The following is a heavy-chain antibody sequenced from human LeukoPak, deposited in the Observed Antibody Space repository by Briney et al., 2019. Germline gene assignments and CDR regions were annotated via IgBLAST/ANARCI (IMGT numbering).Heavy chain of an antibody. CDR1: GFTFSSYA. CDR3: YIPYYDTSAYKGY. CDR2: ISGSGGST. V-gene: IGHV3-23*01. Sequence: GGSLRLSCAASGFTFSSYAMSWVRQAPGKGLEWVSAISGSGGSTYYADSVKGRFTISRDNSKNTLYLQMNSLRAEDTAVYYCYIPYYDTSAYKGYWGQGALVTVSS. J-gene: IGHJ4*02. D-gene: IGHD3-22*01.